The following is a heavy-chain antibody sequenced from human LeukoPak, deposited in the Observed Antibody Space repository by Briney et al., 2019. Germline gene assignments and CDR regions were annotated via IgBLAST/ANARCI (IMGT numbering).Heavy chain of an antibody. V-gene: IGHV3-33*01. CDR1: GFTFSSYG. D-gene: IGHD4-23*01. CDR3: ARAGTVVTRWFDP. J-gene: IGHJ5*02. Sequence: PGGSLRLSCAASGFTFSSYGMHWVRQAPGKGLEWVAVIWYDGSSKYYADSVKGRFTISRDNSKNTLYLQMNSLRAEDTAVYYCARAGTVVTRWFDPWGQGTLVTVSS. CDR2: IWYDGSSK.